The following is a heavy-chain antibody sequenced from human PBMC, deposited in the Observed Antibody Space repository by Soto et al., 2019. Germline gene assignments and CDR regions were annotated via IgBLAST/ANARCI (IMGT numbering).Heavy chain of an antibody. J-gene: IGHJ4*02. CDR1: GYTFTSYG. Sequence: GASVKVACKASGYTFTSYGISWVRQAPGQGLEWMGWISAYNGNTNYAQKLQGRVTMTTDTSTSTAYMELRSLRSDDTAVYYCARSWYCSGGSCYPLDFDYWGQGTLVTVSS. V-gene: IGHV1-18*01. D-gene: IGHD2-15*01. CDR2: ISAYNGNT. CDR3: ARSWYCSGGSCYPLDFDY.